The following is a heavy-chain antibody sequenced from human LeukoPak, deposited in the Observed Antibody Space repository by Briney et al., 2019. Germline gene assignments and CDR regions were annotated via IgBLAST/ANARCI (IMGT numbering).Heavy chain of an antibody. CDR3: ARVRAVAGTPPDY. Sequence: SETLSLTCAVYGGSFSGYYWSWIRQPPGKGLEWIGNIYHSGTTYYNPSLKSRVTISVDTFKNQFSLRLRSVTAADTAVYYCARVRAVAGTPPDYWGQGTLVTVSS. J-gene: IGHJ4*02. V-gene: IGHV4-34*01. D-gene: IGHD6-19*01. CDR1: GGSFSGYY. CDR2: IYHSGTT.